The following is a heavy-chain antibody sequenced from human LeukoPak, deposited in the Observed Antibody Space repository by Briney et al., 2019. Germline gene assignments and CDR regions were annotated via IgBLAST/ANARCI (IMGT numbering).Heavy chain of an antibody. J-gene: IGHJ4*02. D-gene: IGHD3-22*01. Sequence: SETLSLTCTVSGGSISSSSYYWGWIRQPPGTGLEWIGSIYYSGSTYYNPSFKSRVTISVDTSKNQFSLKLSSVTAADTAVYYCARQSYYYDSSGHYYDYWGQGTLVTVSS. CDR1: GGSISSSSYY. V-gene: IGHV4-39*01. CDR3: ARQSYYYDSSGHYYDY. CDR2: IYYSGST.